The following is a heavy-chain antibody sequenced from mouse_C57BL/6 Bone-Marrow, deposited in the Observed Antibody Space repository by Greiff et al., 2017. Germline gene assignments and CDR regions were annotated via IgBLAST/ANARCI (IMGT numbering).Heavy chain of an antibody. CDR1: GFTFSSYG. Sequence: EVQRVESGGDLVKPGGSLKLSCAASGFTFSSYGMSWVRQTPDKRLEWVATISSGGSYTYYPESVKGRFTIYRDNAKNTLYLQMSSLKSEDTAMYYCARQDYGSGTWFAYWGQGTLVTVSA. V-gene: IGHV5-6*01. J-gene: IGHJ3*01. CDR3: ARQDYGSGTWFAY. CDR2: ISSGGSYT. D-gene: IGHD1-1*01.